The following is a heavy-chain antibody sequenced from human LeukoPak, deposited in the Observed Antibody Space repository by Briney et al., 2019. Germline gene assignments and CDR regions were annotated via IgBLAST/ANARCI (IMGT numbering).Heavy chain of an antibody. D-gene: IGHD4-17*01. CDR1: GGSISSSNYY. Sequence: SETLSLTCTVSGGSISSSNYYWGWIRQPPGKGLEWIGSMYYSGSTYYNPSLKSRVTISVDTSKNQFSLTLSSVTAADTAVYSCVRHHTYYGNFDYWGQGTLVTVSS. V-gene: IGHV4-39*01. CDR3: VRHHTYYGNFDY. CDR2: MYYSGST. J-gene: IGHJ4*02.